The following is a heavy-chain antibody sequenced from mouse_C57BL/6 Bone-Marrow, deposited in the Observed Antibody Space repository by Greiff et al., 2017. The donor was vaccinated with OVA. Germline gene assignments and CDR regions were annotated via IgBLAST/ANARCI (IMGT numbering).Heavy chain of an antibody. J-gene: IGHJ2*01. CDR3: VRGDDYDNFDY. CDR2: IRSKSNNYAT. D-gene: IGHD2-4*01. V-gene: IGHV10-1*01. CDR1: GFSFNTYA. Sequence: EVHLVESGGGLVQPKGSLQLSCAASGFSFNTYAMNWVRQAPGTGLEWVARIRSKSNNYATYYADSVKDRFTISRDDSESMLYLQMNNLKTEDTAMYYCVRGDDYDNFDYWGQGTTLTVSS.